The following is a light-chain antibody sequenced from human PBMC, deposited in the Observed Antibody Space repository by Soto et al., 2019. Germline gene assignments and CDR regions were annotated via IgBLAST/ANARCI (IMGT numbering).Light chain of an antibody. CDR3: QQYNNWPPTT. Sequence: VMTQSPATLSVSPGDSATLSCRASQSVSNNLAWYQQKPGQAPRLLIYLGYTRATGIPARFSGSGSGTEFTLTITSLQSEDFAVYYCQQYNNWPPTTCGQGTRLEIK. J-gene: IGKJ5*01. CDR2: LGY. CDR1: QSVSNN. V-gene: IGKV3D-15*01.